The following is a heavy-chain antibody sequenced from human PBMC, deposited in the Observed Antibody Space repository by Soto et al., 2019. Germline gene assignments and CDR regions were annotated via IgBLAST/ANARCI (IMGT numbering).Heavy chain of an antibody. V-gene: IGHV4-39*01. CDR2: MFYGGST. J-gene: IGHJ4*02. CDR3: ARHKRVAAPID. Sequence: QLQLQESGPGLVKPSETLSLTCAVSGDSINSSSYDWGWIRQPPGKGLEWIGSMFYGGSTFYNPSLRSRVTVSVDKSKSQLSLRLTSMTAADTAFYYCARHKRVAAPIDWGQGILVTVSS. CDR1: GDSINSSSYD. D-gene: IGHD2-15*01.